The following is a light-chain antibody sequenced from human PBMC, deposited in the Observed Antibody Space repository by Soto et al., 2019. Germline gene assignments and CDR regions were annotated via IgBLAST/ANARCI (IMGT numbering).Light chain of an antibody. CDR3: QHYGNSPPEYT. V-gene: IGKV3-20*01. CDR1: QSISSSF. J-gene: IGKJ3*01. CDR2: GAS. Sequence: EIVLTQSPSTLSLSPGERATLSCRASQSISSSFLAWYQQRPGQAPRLLIFGASYRATGIPDRFSGSGSGTDFTLTISRLEPEDFAVYYCQHYGNSPPEYTFGPGTNVDSK.